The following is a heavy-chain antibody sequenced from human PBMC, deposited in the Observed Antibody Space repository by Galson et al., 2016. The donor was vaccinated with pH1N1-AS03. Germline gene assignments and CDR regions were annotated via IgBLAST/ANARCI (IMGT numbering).Heavy chain of an antibody. CDR1: GYTFTAYY. Sequence: SVKVSCKASGYTFTAYYMHWVRQAPGQGLEWMGWINADSGYTNYAPKFRGRVTFTRDTSTSTAYMELSTLRSDDTAVYYCAKDGNYDFWVGYFGHDFWGQGALITVSS. CDR3: AKDGNYDFWVGYFGHDF. D-gene: IGHD3-3*01. V-gene: IGHV1-2*02. CDR2: INADSGYT. J-gene: IGHJ4*02.